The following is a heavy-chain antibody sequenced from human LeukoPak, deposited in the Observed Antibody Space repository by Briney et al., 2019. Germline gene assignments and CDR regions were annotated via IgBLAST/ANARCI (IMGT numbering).Heavy chain of an antibody. CDR2: ISAYNGNT. CDR1: GYTFTSYG. V-gene: IGHV1-18*01. J-gene: IGHJ4*02. CDR3: AREWMVWGVIINYDY. Sequence: ASVKVSCKASGYTFTSYGISWVRQAPGQGLEWMGWISAYNGNTNYAQKLQGRVTMTTDTSTSTAYMELRSLRSDDTAVYYCAREWMVWGVIINYDYWGQGTLVTVSS. D-gene: IGHD3-10*01.